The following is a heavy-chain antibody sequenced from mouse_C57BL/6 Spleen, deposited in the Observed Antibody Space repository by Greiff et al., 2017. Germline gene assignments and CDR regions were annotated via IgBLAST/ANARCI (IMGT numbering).Heavy chain of an antibody. CDR3: ARVGYGNSFAY. CDR1: GFTFSSYA. D-gene: IGHD2-1*01. CDR2: ISDGGSYT. J-gene: IGHJ3*01. Sequence: EVQGVESGGGLVKPGGSLKLSCAASGFTFSSYAMSWVRQTPEKRLEWVATISDGGSYTYYPANVTGRFTISRDNAKNNLYLQMSHLKSEDTAMYYCARVGYGNSFAYWGQGTLVTVSA. V-gene: IGHV5-4*01.